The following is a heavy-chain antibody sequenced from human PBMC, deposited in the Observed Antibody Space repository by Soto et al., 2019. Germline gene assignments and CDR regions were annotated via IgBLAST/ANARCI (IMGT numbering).Heavy chain of an antibody. V-gene: IGHV1-8*01. D-gene: IGHD6-19*01. CDR3: ARTGYSRGWYVWFDP. J-gene: IGHJ5*02. CDR2: MNPNSGNT. Sequence: ASVKVSCKASGYTFTSYDINWVRQATGQGLEWMGWMNPNSGNTGYAQKFQGRVTMTRNTSTSTAYMELRSLRSDDTAVYYCARTGYSRGWYVWFDPWGQGTLVTVSS. CDR1: GYTFTSYD.